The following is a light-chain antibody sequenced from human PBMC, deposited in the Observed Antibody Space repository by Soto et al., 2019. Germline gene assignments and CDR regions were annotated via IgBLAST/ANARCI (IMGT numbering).Light chain of an antibody. V-gene: IGKV3-20*01. CDR1: QSLGSSQ. J-gene: IGKJ1*01. CDR3: QQYGDWRT. CDR2: GAS. Sequence: EIVLTQSPGTLSLSPEERATLSCRASQSLGSSQLAWYQQKPGQAPKVLIYGASSRATGIPDRFSGSGSGTDFTLTISRLEPEDFAVYYCQQYGDWRTFGQGT.